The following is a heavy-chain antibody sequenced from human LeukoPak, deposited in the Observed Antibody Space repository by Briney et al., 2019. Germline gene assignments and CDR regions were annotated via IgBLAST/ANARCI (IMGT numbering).Heavy chain of an antibody. V-gene: IGHV4-34*01. CDR1: GGSFSGYY. CDR3: AVGYCSGGSCPQHFDY. D-gene: IGHD2-15*01. CDR2: INHSGST. J-gene: IGHJ4*02. Sequence: SETLSLTCAVYGGSFSGYYWSWIRQPPGKGLEWIGEINHSGSTNYNPSLKSRVTISVDTSKNQFSLKLGSVTAADTAVYYCAVGYCSGGSCPQHFDYWGQGTLVTVSS.